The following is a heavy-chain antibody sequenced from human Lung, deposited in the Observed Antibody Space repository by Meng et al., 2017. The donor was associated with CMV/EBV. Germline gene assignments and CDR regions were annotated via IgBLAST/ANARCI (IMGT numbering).Heavy chain of an antibody. J-gene: IGHJ6*01. D-gene: IGHD6-6*01. CDR2: IYYSGST. V-gene: IGHV4-61*01. CDR3: ARDSYSSSYPYSYYLGMDV. CDR1: GGSVSSGSFY. Sequence: SXTLSLXCTVSGGSVSSGSFYWSWIRQPPAKGLEWIGYIYYSGSTKYNPSLKSRVTISVDMFKNQFSLKLSSVTAADTAVYYCARDSYSSSYPYSYYLGMDVWXQGNXV.